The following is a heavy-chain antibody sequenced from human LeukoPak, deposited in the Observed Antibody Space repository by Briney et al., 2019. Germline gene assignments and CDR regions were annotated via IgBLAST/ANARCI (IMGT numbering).Heavy chain of an antibody. J-gene: IGHJ6*02. CDR2: IHYTGTT. D-gene: IGHD4-4*01. V-gene: IGHV4-59*08. CDR3: ARHNQVTVTTSSYSYPMDV. CDR1: GGSVSGYF. Sequence: PSETLSLTCTASGGSVSGYFWSWIRQPPGKGLEWVAYIHYTGTTNYNPSLKSRLMISVDTSKNQFSLKLSSVTAADTAVYYCARHNQVTVTTSSYSYPMDVWGQGTTVSVSS.